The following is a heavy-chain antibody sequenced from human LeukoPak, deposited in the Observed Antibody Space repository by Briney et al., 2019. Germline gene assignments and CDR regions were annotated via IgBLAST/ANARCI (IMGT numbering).Heavy chain of an antibody. V-gene: IGHV4-34*01. D-gene: IGHD2-15*01. J-gene: IGHJ4*02. Sequence: SETLSLTCAVYGGSFSGNYWSWIRQPPGKGLEWIGEINHSGSTNYNPSLKSRVTISVDTSKNQFSLKLSSVTAADTAVYYCARMGRYCSGGCCYSFDYWGQGTLVTVSS. CDR2: INHSGST. CDR1: GGSFSGNY. CDR3: ARMGRYCSGGCCYSFDY.